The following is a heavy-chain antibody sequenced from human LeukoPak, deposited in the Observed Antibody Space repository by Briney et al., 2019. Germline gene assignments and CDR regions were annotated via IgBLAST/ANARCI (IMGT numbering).Heavy chain of an antibody. J-gene: IGHJ3*02. Sequence: SETLSLTCSVSGGSISSNYWSWIRQAPGKGLEWIGYMYYRGTIRYSPSLKSRVTMSVDPSKNLFSLKLTSVTAADTAVYYCARVFRKDGYNYDGFDIWGQGTMVTVSS. V-gene: IGHV4-59*01. D-gene: IGHD5-24*01. CDR2: MYYRGTI. CDR3: ARVFRKDGYNYDGFDI. CDR1: GGSISSNY.